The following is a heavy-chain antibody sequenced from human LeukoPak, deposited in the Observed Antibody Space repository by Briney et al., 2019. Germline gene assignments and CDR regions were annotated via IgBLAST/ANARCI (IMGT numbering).Heavy chain of an antibody. CDR2: ISSDNSKI. CDR3: ARDPNRLRTYDSSGYGYYFDY. V-gene: IGHV3-21*01. CDR1: GFIFSDYS. Sequence: PGGSLRLSCVVSGFIFSDYSMNWVRQAPGKGLEWVSFISSDNSKIYYADSVRGRFTISRDNAKHSVYLQMNSLRAEDTAVYYCARDPNRLRTYDSSGYGYYFDYWGQGNMVTVSS. D-gene: IGHD3-22*01. J-gene: IGHJ4*02.